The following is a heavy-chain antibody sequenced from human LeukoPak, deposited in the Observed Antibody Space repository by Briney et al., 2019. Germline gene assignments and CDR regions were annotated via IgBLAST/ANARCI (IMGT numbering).Heavy chain of an antibody. J-gene: IGHJ3*02. D-gene: IGHD3-16*01. V-gene: IGHV1-3*03. CDR2: ITAGDGDT. CDR1: AYTFTRNT. Sequence: ASVKVSCKASAYTFTRNTLHWVRQAPGQRPEWMGWITAGDGDTKYSQEFQGRVTITRDTSASTVYMELSSLRTDDMAVYYCASQGHLGGFDIWSQGTLVAVSS. CDR3: ASQGHLGGFDI.